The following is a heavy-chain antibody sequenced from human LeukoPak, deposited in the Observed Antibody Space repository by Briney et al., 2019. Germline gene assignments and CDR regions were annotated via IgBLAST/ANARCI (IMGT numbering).Heavy chain of an antibody. CDR2: IDYSGST. J-gene: IGHJ6*02. Sequence: AETLSLTCTVSGGPISRYYWSWIRQPPGKGMEWIGNIDYSGSTNYNPSLQSRVTISVDTTKNQFSLKLSSVTAADTAVYYCARQLSYGMDVWGQGTTVTISS. V-gene: IGHV4-59*08. CDR3: ARQLSYGMDV. CDR1: GGPISRYY.